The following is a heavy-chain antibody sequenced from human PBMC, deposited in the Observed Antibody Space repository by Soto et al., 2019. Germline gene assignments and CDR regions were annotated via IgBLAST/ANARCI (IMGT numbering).Heavy chain of an antibody. CDR3: AAEHYCSGGSCYSWFDP. V-gene: IGHV1-58*01. J-gene: IGHJ5*02. D-gene: IGHD2-15*01. Sequence: QMQLVQSGPEVKKPGTSVKVSCKASGFTFTSSAVQWVRKARGQRVEWIGWIVVGRGNPNYAQKFQERVTITRDMSKCTAYMELSSLRSEDTAVYYCAAEHYCSGGSCYSWFDPWGQGTLVTVSS. CDR2: IVVGRGNP. CDR1: GFTFTSSA.